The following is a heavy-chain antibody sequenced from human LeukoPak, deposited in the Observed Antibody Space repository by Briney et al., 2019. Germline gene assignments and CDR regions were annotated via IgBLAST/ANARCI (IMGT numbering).Heavy chain of an antibody. CDR2: IYHTGST. Sequence: TSETLSLTCTVSYSSSTSGHFYVWIRQPPGKGLEWIGSIYHTGSTYYSPSLKSRVTISRDTSKNQFSLRLTSVTAADTAVYYCATSRPYDFWSGYTLDYWGQGTLVTVSS. CDR3: ATSRPYDFWSGYTLDY. CDR1: YSSSTSGHF. V-gene: IGHV4-38-2*02. D-gene: IGHD3-3*01. J-gene: IGHJ4*02.